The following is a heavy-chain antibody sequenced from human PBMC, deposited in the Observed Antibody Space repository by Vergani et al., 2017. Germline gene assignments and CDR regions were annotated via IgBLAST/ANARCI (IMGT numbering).Heavy chain of an antibody. Sequence: EVQLVESGGGLVQPGGSLRLSCAASGFTFSSNYMSWVRQAPGKGLEWVSAISGSGGSKYYADSVKGRFTISRDNAKNTLYLQMNSLRAEDTAVYYCARGRGYQLLFDNWFDPWGQGTLVTVSS. D-gene: IGHD2-2*01. J-gene: IGHJ5*02. CDR1: GFTFSSNY. CDR2: ISGSGGSK. V-gene: IGHV3-23*04. CDR3: ARGRGYQLLFDNWFDP.